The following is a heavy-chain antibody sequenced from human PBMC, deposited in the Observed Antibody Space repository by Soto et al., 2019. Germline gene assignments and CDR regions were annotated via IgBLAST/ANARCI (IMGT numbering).Heavy chain of an antibody. J-gene: IGHJ6*02. V-gene: IGHV3-30-3*01. CDR2: ISYDGSNK. CDR1: GFTFSSYA. Sequence: QVQLVESGGGVVQPGRSLRLSCAASGFTFSSYAVHWVRQAPGKGLERVAVISYDGSNKYYADSVKGRFTISRDNSKNTLYLQMNSLRAEDTAVYYCARAIAVAASHGMDVWGQGTTVTVSS. D-gene: IGHD6-19*01. CDR3: ARAIAVAASHGMDV.